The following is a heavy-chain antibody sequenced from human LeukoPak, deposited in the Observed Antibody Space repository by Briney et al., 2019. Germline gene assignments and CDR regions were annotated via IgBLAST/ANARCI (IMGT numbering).Heavy chain of an antibody. D-gene: IGHD1-7*01. CDR1: GFTFSSYS. Sequence: GGSLRLSCAASGFTFSSYSMNWVRQAPGKGLEWVSSISSSSSYIYYADSVKGRFTISRDNAKNSLYLQMNSLRAEDTAVYYCARDKSSELAFAYWAEGTLVTVSS. CDR2: ISSSSSYI. J-gene: IGHJ4*02. CDR3: ARDKSSELAFAY. V-gene: IGHV3-21*01.